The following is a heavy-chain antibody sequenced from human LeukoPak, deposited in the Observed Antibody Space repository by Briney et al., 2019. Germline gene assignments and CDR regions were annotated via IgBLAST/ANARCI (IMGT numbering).Heavy chain of an antibody. Sequence: SETLSLTCTVSGGSISSHYWSWIRQPPGKGLEWIGYIYYSGSTNYNPSLKSRVTISVDTSKNQFSLKLSSVTAADTAVYYCARYQQWELPYYFDYWGQGTLVTVSS. D-gene: IGHD1-26*01. CDR1: GGSISSHY. V-gene: IGHV4-59*11. CDR3: ARYQQWELPYYFDY. CDR2: IYYSGST. J-gene: IGHJ4*02.